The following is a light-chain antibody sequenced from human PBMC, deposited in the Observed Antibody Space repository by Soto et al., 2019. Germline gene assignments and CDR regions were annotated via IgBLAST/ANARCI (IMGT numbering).Light chain of an antibody. Sequence: EIALTQSPGTLSLYPGERATLSCRASQGVGNKYLAWYQQRPGQAPSLLIYAASSRATGVPDRFSGSGSGTDFTLTLSRMEPEDFAVYYCQQYTNAHGITFGQGTRLEIK. CDR1: QGVGNKY. J-gene: IGKJ5*01. CDR2: AAS. V-gene: IGKV3-20*01. CDR3: QQYTNAHGIT.